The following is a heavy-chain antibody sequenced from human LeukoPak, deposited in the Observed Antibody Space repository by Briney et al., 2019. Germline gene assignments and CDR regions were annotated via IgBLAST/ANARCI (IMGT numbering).Heavy chain of an antibody. CDR3: AKEKVTMVRVFDP. V-gene: IGHV3-23*01. D-gene: IGHD3-10*01. CDR1: GFIFRNYA. J-gene: IGHJ5*02. Sequence: GGSLRLSCAASGFIFRNYAMNWVRQAPGKGLEWVSGISGSGGSTYYADSVKGRFTMSRDSSKNTLYLQMNSLRAEDTAVYYCAKEKVTMVRVFDPWGQGTLVTVSS. CDR2: ISGSGGST.